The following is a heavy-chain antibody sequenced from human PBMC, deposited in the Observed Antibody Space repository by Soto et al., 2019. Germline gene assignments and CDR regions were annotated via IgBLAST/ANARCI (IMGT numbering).Heavy chain of an antibody. CDR1: GYTFTSYY. J-gene: IGHJ3*02. Sequence: ASVKVSCKASGYTFTSYYIHWVRQAPGQGLEWMGIINPSGGSTSYAQKFQGRVTMTRDTSTSTVYMELSSLRSEDTAVYYCCVDSSGDDAFDIWGQGTMVTVSS. D-gene: IGHD3-22*01. V-gene: IGHV1-46*01. CDR2: INPSGGST. CDR3: CVDSSGDDAFDI.